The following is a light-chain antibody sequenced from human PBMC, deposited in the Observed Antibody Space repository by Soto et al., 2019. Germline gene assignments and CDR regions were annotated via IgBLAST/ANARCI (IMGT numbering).Light chain of an antibody. CDR1: QSISPY. V-gene: IGKV1-5*03. CDR3: QQYRGA. Sequence: DIQLTQSPSTLSASVGDRVTITCRASQSISPYLAWYQQKPGKAPKLLIYKVSTLVSGVPSRFSGSGSGTEFTLTISSLQPDDFATYYCQQYRGAFGQGTKVEIK. CDR2: KVS. J-gene: IGKJ1*01.